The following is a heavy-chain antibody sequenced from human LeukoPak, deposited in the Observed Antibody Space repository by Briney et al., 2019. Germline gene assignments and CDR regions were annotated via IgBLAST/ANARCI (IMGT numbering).Heavy chain of an antibody. D-gene: IGHD2-15*01. CDR2: IWYDGSNK. Sequence: GRSLRLSCAASGFTFSSYGMLWVRQAPGKGLEWVAVIWYDGSNKYYADSVKGRFTISRDNSKNTLYLQMNSLRAEDTAVYYCARDGRYCSGGSCYSHGMDVWGKGTTVTVSS. CDR3: ARDGRYCSGGSCYSHGMDV. V-gene: IGHV3-33*01. CDR1: GFTFSSYG. J-gene: IGHJ6*04.